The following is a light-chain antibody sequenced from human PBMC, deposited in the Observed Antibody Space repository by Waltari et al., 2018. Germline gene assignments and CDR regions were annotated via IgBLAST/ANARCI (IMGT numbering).Light chain of an antibody. CDR2: VNS. Sequence: QSVLTQPPSVSGAPGQRVTLSCTGSSSNIGPGYDVHWYQHLPGTAPKLPIFVNSNRPSGVPDRFAGSRAGTSASLAITGLRAEDEADYYCQSYDSSLNGRVFGGGTKVTVL. CDR1: SSNIGPGYD. CDR3: QSYDSSLNGRV. J-gene: IGLJ3*02. V-gene: IGLV1-40*01.